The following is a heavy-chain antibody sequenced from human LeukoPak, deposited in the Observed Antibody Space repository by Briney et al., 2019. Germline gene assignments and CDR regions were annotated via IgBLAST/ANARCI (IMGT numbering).Heavy chain of an antibody. V-gene: IGHV3-30*18. D-gene: IGHD5-18*01. Sequence: PGRSLRLSCAASGFTFSSYGMHWVRQAPGKGLEWVAAISYDGGNKYYADSVKGRFTISRDTSKNTLYLQMNSLRVEDTAVYYCAKDRRDTTMAPYYYYYMDVWGRGTTVTVSS. CDR1: GFTFSSYG. J-gene: IGHJ6*03. CDR3: AKDRRDTTMAPYYYYYMDV. CDR2: ISYDGGNK.